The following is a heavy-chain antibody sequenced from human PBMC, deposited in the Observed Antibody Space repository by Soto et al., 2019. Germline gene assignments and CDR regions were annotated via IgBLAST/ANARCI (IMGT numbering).Heavy chain of an antibody. D-gene: IGHD3-10*01. J-gene: IGHJ6*02. V-gene: IGHV1-69*06. CDR3: ARGQYYSSGSAATSYFYFGIDV. CDR2: IIPVFGNT. CDR1: GRSFSSDG. Sequence: QLQLEQSGPEVKPGSSVKVSCKASGRSFSSDGVSWVRQAPGQGLEWMGGIIPVFGNTKYVQRFQGRLTITADKSTSTVYMEMSSLSSEDTAVYFCARGQYYSSGSAATSYFYFGIDVWGQGTTVIVSS.